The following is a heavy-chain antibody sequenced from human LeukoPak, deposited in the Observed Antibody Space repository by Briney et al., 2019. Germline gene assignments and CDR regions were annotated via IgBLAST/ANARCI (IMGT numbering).Heavy chain of an antibody. D-gene: IGHD6-19*01. V-gene: IGHV4-59*01. CDR3: ARGEVAVAGYYYYGMDV. Sequence: SETLSLTCTVSGGSISSYYWSWIRQPPGKGLEWIGYIYCSGSTNYNPSLKSRVTISVDTSRNQFSLKLSSVTAADTAVYYCARGEVAVAGYYYYGMDVWGQGTTVTVSS. CDR2: IYCSGST. J-gene: IGHJ6*02. CDR1: GGSISSYY.